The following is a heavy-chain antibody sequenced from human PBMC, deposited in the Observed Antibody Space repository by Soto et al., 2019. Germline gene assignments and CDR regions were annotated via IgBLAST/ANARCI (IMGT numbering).Heavy chain of an antibody. D-gene: IGHD3-22*01. CDR1: GFTVSSNY. CDR2: IYSGGST. CDR3: ARGKTYYYDSSGWYGMDV. J-gene: IGHJ6*02. Sequence: GSLRLSCAASGFTVSSNYMSWVRQAPGKGLEWVSVIYSGGSTYYADSVKGRFTISRHNSKNTLYLQMNSLRAEDTAVYYCARGKTYYYDSSGWYGMDVWGQGTTVTVSS. V-gene: IGHV3-53*04.